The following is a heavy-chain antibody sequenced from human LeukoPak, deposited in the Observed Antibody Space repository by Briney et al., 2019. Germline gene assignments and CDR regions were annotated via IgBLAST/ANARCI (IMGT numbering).Heavy chain of an antibody. CDR3: ARARGSYYDSSGYSRDYGMDV. V-gene: IGHV1-2*04. J-gene: IGHJ6*02. CDR2: INPNSGGT. Sequence: GASVKVSCKASGYTFTGYYMHWVRQAPGQGLEWMGWINPNSGGTNYAQKFQGWVTMTRDTSISTAYMELSRLRSDDTAVYYCARARGSYYDSSGYSRDYGMDVWGQGTTVTVSS. D-gene: IGHD3-22*01. CDR1: GYTFTGYY.